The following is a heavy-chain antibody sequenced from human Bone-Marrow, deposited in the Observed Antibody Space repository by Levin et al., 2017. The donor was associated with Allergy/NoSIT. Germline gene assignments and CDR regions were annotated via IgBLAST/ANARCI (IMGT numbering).Heavy chain of an antibody. J-gene: IGHJ4*02. CDR3: ARELGGIAVAGSSPLFDY. D-gene: IGHD6-19*01. Sequence: PGGSLRLSCAASGFTFSSYSMNWVRQAPGKGLEWVSYISSSSSTIYYADSVKGRFTISRDNAKNSLYLQMNSLRDEDTAVYYCARELGGIAVAGSSPLFDYWGQGTLVTVSS. CDR1: GFTFSSYS. V-gene: IGHV3-48*02. CDR2: ISSSSSTI.